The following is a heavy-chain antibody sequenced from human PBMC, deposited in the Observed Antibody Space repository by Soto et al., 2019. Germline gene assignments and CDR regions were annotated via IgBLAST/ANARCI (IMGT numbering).Heavy chain of an antibody. CDR3: AKGSQGKSATIDPNYFDY. J-gene: IGHJ4*02. CDR2: ISGSGGST. Sequence: WGSLRLSCAASGFTFSSYAMSWVRQAPGKGLEWVSAISGSGGSTYYADSVKGRFTISRDNSKNTLYLQMNSLRAEDTAVYYCAKGSQGKSATIDPNYFDYWGQGTLVTVSS. CDR1: GFTFSSYA. V-gene: IGHV3-23*01. D-gene: IGHD5-12*01.